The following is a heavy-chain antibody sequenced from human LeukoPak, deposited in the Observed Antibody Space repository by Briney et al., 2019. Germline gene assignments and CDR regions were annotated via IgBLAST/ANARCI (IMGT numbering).Heavy chain of an antibody. CDR2: IYHSGST. J-gene: IGHJ4*02. Sequence: SETLSLTCTVSGGSISSGGYYWSWIRQPPGKGLDGIGYIYHSGSTSYNPSLKSRVTISVDRSKNQLSLKLSSVTAADTAVYYCARDGGEQQLAFDYWGQGTLVTVSS. V-gene: IGHV4-30-2*01. CDR3: ARDGGEQQLAFDY. CDR1: GGSISSGGYY. D-gene: IGHD6-13*01.